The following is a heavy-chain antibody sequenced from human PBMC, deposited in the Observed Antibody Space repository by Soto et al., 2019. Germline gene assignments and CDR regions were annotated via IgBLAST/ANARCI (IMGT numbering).Heavy chain of an antibody. V-gene: IGHV3-23*01. CDR2: ILHDETP. J-gene: IGHJ4*02. D-gene: IGHD2-21*01. CDR3: AKDLFPTSGQRFFFES. CDR1: GFTFSSYS. Sequence: GGSLRLSCAASGFTFSSYSMNWVRQAPGKGLEWVSTILHDETPFYTDSVKGRFTISRDNVRGTLYLQMNGLRVEDAALYFCAKDLFPTSGQRFFFESWGQGSLVTVSS.